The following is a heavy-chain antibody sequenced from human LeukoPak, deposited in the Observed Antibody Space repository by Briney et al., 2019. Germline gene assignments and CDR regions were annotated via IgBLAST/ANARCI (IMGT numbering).Heavy chain of an antibody. J-gene: IGHJ4*02. Sequence: HWARHYQGKGLEWVAVISYDGSNKYYADSVKGRFTISRDNSKNTLYLQKNSLRAEDTAVYYCAKEVDYWGQGTLVTVSS. CDR3: AKEVDY. CDR2: ISYDGSNK. V-gene: IGHV3-30*18.